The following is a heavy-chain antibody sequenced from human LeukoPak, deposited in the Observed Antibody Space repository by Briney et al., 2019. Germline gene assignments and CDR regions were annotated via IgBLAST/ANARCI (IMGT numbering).Heavy chain of an antibody. CDR1: GGSIGSYY. D-gene: IGHD1-26*01. Sequence: SETLSLTCTVSGGSIGSYYWSWIRQPPGKGLEWIGYIYYSGSTNYNPSLKSRVTISVDTSKNQFSLKLSSVTAADTAVYYCAKDLWDGQSTFDYWGQGTLVTVSS. CDR2: IYYSGST. CDR3: AKDLWDGQSTFDY. V-gene: IGHV4-59*12. J-gene: IGHJ4*02.